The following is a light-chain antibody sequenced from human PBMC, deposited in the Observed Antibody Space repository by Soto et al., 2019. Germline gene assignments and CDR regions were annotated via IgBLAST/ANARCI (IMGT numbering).Light chain of an antibody. CDR1: SSDVGSYDY. CDR2: EVS. Sequence: QSALTQPASVSGSPGQSITISCTGTSSDVGSYDYVSWYQQHPGKVPKPLIYEVSNRPSGVSNRFSGSKSGNTASLTISGLQAEDEADYYCCSYTSTSTRLFGGGTKLTVL. CDR3: CSYTSTSTRL. J-gene: IGLJ2*01. V-gene: IGLV2-14*01.